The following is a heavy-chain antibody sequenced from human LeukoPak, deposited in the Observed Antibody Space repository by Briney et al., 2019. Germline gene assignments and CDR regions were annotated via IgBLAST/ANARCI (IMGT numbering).Heavy chain of an antibody. CDR1: GYTFTGYY. Sequence: SVKVSCKASGYTFTGYYMHWVRQAPGQGLEWMGGIIPIFGTANYAQKFQGRVTITADKSTSTAYMELSSLRSEDTAVYYCAREPLSYSSSSVHYYYYMDVWGKGTTVTVSS. J-gene: IGHJ6*03. CDR2: IIPIFGTA. D-gene: IGHD6-6*01. V-gene: IGHV1-69*06. CDR3: AREPLSYSSSSVHYYYYMDV.